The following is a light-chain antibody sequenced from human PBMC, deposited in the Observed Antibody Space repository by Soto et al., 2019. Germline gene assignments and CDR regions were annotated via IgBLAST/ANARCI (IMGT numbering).Light chain of an antibody. CDR2: WAS. J-gene: IGKJ1*01. Sequence: DIVMTQSPDSLAVSLGERATINCKSSQSILYSSINRNYLAWFQQKPGQPPKLLIYWASTRESGVPDRFSGSGSGTDFTLTIRSLQDEDVAVYFCQQYYSTPRTFGQGTKVEIK. CDR1: QSILYSSINRNY. V-gene: IGKV4-1*01. CDR3: QQYYSTPRT.